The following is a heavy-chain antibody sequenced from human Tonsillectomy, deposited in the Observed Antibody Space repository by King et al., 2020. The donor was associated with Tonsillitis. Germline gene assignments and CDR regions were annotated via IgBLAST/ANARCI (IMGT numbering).Heavy chain of an antibody. CDR3: ARDGGDFWSGGHYNMDV. D-gene: IGHD3-3*01. V-gene: IGHV3-21*01. Sequence: VQLVESGGGLVKPGGSLRLSCAASGFTFSTYSMNWVRQAPGKGLEWVSSISSSSSYIYYGDSVKGRFTICRDNAKSSLYLQMNSLRAEDTAVYYCARDGGDFWSGGHYNMDVWGKGTTVTVSS. CDR1: GFTFSTYS. J-gene: IGHJ6*03. CDR2: ISSSSSYI.